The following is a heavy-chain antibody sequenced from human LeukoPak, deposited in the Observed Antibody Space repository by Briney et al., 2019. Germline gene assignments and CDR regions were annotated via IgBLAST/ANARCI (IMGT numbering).Heavy chain of an antibody. CDR2: IRYDGSNK. V-gene: IGHV3-30*02. Sequence: GGSLRLSCAASGFTFSSYGFHWVRQAPGKGLEWVAFIRYDGSNKYYADSVKGRFTISRDNSKNTLYLQMNSLRAEDTAVYYCAKDINIAVAGVFDYWGQGTLVTVSS. D-gene: IGHD6-19*01. J-gene: IGHJ4*02. CDR1: GFTFSSYG. CDR3: AKDINIAVAGVFDY.